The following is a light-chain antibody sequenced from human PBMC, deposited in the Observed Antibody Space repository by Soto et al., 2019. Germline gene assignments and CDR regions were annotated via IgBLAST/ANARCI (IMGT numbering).Light chain of an antibody. J-gene: IGLJ2*01. CDR3: ATWDGSLPGEV. CDR1: RSNIGNNY. CDR2: DNN. V-gene: IGLV1-51*01. Sequence: QSVLTQSPSVSAAPGQKVTISCSGSRSNIGNNYVSWYQQLPGTAPKLLIYDNNKRPSGIPDRFPGSKSGTSGTLDITGLQTGDEADYYCATWDGSLPGEVFGGGTKLTVL.